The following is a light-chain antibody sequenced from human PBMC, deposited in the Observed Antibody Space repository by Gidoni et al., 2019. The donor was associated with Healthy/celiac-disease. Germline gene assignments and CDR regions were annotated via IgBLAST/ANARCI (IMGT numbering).Light chain of an antibody. Sequence: DIQMTQSPSSLSASVGDRVTITCQASQDISNYLNWYQQKPGKAPKLLIYDASNLETGVPSRFSGSGSGTDFTFTISSLQPEVIATYYCQQYDNLPPGTFGHXTKVDIK. J-gene: IGKJ3*01. CDR3: QQYDNLPPGT. V-gene: IGKV1-33*01. CDR1: QDISNY. CDR2: DAS.